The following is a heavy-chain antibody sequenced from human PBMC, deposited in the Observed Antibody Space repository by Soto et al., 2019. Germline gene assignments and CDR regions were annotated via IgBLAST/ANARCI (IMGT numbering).Heavy chain of an antibody. CDR1: GYTLSDYF. CDR2: INPNTGDT. J-gene: IGHJ3*02. V-gene: IGHV1-2*02. D-gene: IGHD6-13*01. CDR3: TREGGCIGIGGTGSDAFDI. Sequence: QVQLLQSGAEVRKPGASVRVSCEASGYTLSDYFMQWVRQAPGQGLEWMGWINPNTGDTHYAQKFQGRVTMTRDTSINTAYMELNRLTSEDTAVYFCTREGGCIGIGGTGSDAFDIWGQGTKVIVSS.